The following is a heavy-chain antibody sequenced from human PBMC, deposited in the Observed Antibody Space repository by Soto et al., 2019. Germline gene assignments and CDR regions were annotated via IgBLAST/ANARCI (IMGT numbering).Heavy chain of an antibody. D-gene: IGHD3-10*01. CDR1: GFTFSSHG. V-gene: IGHV3-7*01. Sequence: EVQLVESGGGLGQPGGSLRLSCAASGFTFSSHGMTWVRQAPGRGLEWVASVKQDGSEVYYVDSVKGGFTISRDNAKNSLYLQMNSLRAEDTAVYYCARTVMLRGLINWFDPWGQGTLVTVSS. CDR3: ARTVMLRGLINWFDP. CDR2: VKQDGSEV. J-gene: IGHJ5*02.